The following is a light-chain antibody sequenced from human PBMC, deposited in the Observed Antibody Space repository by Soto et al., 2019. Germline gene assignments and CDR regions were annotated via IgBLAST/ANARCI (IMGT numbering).Light chain of an antibody. Sequence: HSVLTQPPSASGTPGQRVTISCSGSSSNIGSNFVYWYQQLPGTAPKLLIYRSNQRPSGVPDRFSGSKSGTSASLAISGLRSEDEADYYCAAWDDSLSGYVFGTGTKVTVL. CDR2: RSN. V-gene: IGLV1-47*01. CDR1: SSNIGSNF. CDR3: AAWDDSLSGYV. J-gene: IGLJ1*01.